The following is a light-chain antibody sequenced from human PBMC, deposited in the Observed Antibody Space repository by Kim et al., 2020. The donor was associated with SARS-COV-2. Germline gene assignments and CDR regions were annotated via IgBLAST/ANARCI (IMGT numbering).Light chain of an antibody. J-gene: IGLJ3*02. CDR1: SLRSYY. CDR2: GKN. V-gene: IGLV3-19*01. CDR3: NSRDSSGNHLV. Sequence: SSELTQDPAVSVALGQTVRITCQGDSLRSYYASWYQQKPGQAPVLVISGKNNRPSGIPDRFSGSSSGNTASLIITGAQAEDEADYYCNSRDSSGNHLVFG.